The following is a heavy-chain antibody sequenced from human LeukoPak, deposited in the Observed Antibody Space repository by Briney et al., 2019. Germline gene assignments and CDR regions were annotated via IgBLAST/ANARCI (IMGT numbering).Heavy chain of an antibody. V-gene: IGHV3-23*01. D-gene: IGHD4-17*01. J-gene: IGHJ5*02. CDR3: AATTVTRGYNWFDP. CDR1: GFTFSSYA. Sequence: PGGSLRLSCAASGFTFSSYAMSWVRQAPGKGLEWVSAISGSGGSTYYADSVKGRFTISRDNSKNTLYLQMNSLRAEDTALYYCAATTVTRGYNWFDPWGQGTLVTVSS. CDR2: ISGSGGST.